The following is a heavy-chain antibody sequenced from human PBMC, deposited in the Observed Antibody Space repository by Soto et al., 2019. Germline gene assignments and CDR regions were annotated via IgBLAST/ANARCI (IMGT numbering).Heavy chain of an antibody. CDR1: GFNVSSNY. D-gene: IGHD5-12*01. V-gene: IGHV3-66*01. Sequence: EVPLVESGGGLVQPGGSLRLSCAASGFNVSSNYMSWVRQAPGEGLEWVSVIYSGGSTYYADSVKGRFTISRDNSKNTLCLQMNSLRAEDTAVYYCARGYRGYDWFDYWGQGTLVTVSS. J-gene: IGHJ4*02. CDR3: ARGYRGYDWFDY. CDR2: IYSGGST.